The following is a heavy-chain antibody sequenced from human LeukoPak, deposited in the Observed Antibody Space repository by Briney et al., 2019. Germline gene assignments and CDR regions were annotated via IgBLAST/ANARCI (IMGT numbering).Heavy chain of an antibody. V-gene: IGHV3-23*01. D-gene: IGHD3-16*02. CDR2: IGGGGYTT. CDR1: GFTFSSYA. Sequence: GGSLRLSCAASGFTFSSYAMSWVRQAPGKGLEWVSAIGGGGYTTYYADSVKGRFTISRDNAKNSLYLQMNSLRAEDTAVYYCARDRLDYDYVWGSYRHYGMDVWGQGTTVTVSS. CDR3: ARDRLDYDYVWGSYRHYGMDV. J-gene: IGHJ6*02.